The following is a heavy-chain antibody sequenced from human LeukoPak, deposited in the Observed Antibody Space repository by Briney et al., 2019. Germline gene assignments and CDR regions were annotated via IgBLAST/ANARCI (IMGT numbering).Heavy chain of an antibody. CDR3: ARDLDTTSPLYYYGMDV. Sequence: ASVKVSCKASGYTFTGYYMHWVRQAPGQGLEWMGWINPNSGGTNYAQKFQGRVTMTRDTSISTAYMELSRLRSDATAVYYCARDLDTTSPLYYYGMDVWGQGTTVTVSS. D-gene: IGHD4-17*01. CDR2: INPNSGGT. J-gene: IGHJ6*02. CDR1: GYTFTGYY. V-gene: IGHV1-2*02.